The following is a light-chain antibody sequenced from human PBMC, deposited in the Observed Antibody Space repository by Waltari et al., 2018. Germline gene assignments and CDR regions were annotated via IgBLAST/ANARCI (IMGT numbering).Light chain of an antibody. CDR1: ALPKRV. CDR2: KDT. J-gene: IGLJ2*01. V-gene: IGLV3-25*03. Sequence: SYELTQPPPVSVSPGQTTTITCAADALPKRVAFWYQQKPGKAPVLVTYKDTDRPSGIPDRFSGSTSGTTVTLTISGVQAEDEADYYCQSADSTSTHVVFGGGTKLTVL. CDR3: QSADSTSTHVV.